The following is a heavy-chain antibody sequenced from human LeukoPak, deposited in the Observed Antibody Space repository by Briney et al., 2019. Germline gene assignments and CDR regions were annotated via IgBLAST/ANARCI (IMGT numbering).Heavy chain of an antibody. J-gene: IGHJ6*02. V-gene: IGHV1-46*01. CDR3: ARDPVGVRYNYYGMDV. D-gene: IGHD2-8*01. CDR2: VNPSGGST. CDR1: GYTFTNYY. Sequence: ASVKVSCKASGYTFTNYYMHWVRQAPGQGLEWMGIVNPSGGSTTYARKFQGRVSMTRDTSTSTVYMELSSLRSEDTAVYYCARDPVGVRYNYYGMDVWGQGTTVTVSS.